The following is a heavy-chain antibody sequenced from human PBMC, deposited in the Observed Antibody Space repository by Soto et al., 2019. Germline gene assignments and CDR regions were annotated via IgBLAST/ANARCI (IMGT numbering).Heavy chain of an antibody. CDR3: ASDWAYSSDY. CDR1: GLSFSRRW. CDR2: INNDGGTT. J-gene: IGHJ4*02. D-gene: IGHD6-13*01. V-gene: IGHV3-74*01. Sequence: EVQLVEFGGGLVQPGGSLRLACAASGLSFSRRWMHWVRQAPGKGLVWVAHINNDGGTTTYADSVRGRFTISRDNGKNTVCLQMNSLTAEDTAVYYCASDWAYSSDYWGQGTLVTVSS.